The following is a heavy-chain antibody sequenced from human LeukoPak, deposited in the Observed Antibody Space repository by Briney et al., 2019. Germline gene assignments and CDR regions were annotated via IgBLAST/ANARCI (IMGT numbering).Heavy chain of an antibody. CDR1: GFTFSSYS. Sequence: GGSLRLSCAASGFTFSSYSMNWVRQAPGKGLEWVSCISSSSSYVYYADSVKGRFTISRDNAKNSLYLQMNSLRVEDTAVYYCARAHNWKYGTFDYWGQGTLVTVSS. D-gene: IGHD1-7*01. J-gene: IGHJ4*02. CDR2: ISSSSSYV. CDR3: ARAHNWKYGTFDY. V-gene: IGHV3-21*01.